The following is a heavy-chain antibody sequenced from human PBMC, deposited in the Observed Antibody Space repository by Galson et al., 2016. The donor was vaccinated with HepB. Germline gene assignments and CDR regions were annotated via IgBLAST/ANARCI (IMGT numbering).Heavy chain of an antibody. J-gene: IGHJ2*01. CDR2: ISYDSSNK. V-gene: IGHV3-30*19. CDR3: AREGTSRKTYWYLDL. Sequence: SLRLSCAASGFTFSTYGMHWVRQAPGKGLEWVAFISYDSSNKFFGDSVKGRFTISRDTSKNSVFLQMNTLRPEDTAVYYCAREGTSRKTYWYLDLWGRGTLVTVSS. D-gene: IGHD2-2*01. CDR1: GFTFSTYG.